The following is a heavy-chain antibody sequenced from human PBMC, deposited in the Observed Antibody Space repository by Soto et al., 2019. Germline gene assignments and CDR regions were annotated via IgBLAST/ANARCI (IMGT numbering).Heavy chain of an antibody. D-gene: IGHD3-3*01. CDR3: ARGDQLRLIFGVVIIQNYYYYMDV. J-gene: IGHJ6*03. CDR2: MNPNSGNT. V-gene: IGHV1-8*01. Sequence: ASVKVSCKASGYTFTSYDINWVRQATGQGLEWMGWMNPNSGNTGYAQKFQGRVTMTRNTSISTAYMELSSLRSEDTAVYYCARGDQLRLIFGVVIIQNYYYYMDVWGKGTTVTVSS. CDR1: GYTFTSYD.